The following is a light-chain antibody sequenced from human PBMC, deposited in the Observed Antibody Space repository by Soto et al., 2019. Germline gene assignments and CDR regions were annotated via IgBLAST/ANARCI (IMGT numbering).Light chain of an antibody. CDR2: DDS. CDR3: QVWDSSSDHVV. CDR1: TIGSKS. Sequence: SYELTQPPSVSVAPGQTARITCGGITIGSKSVHWYQPKPGQAPVLVDYDDSDRPSGSPERVSGSNSGNTATLTISRVEAGDEADYYCQVWDSSSDHVVFGGGTKLTVL. J-gene: IGLJ2*01. V-gene: IGLV3-21*02.